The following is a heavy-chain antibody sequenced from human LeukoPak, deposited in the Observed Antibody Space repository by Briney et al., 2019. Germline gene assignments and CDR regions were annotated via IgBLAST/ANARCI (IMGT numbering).Heavy chain of an antibody. CDR1: XGXXSSSXXX. V-gene: IGHV4-39*01. D-gene: IGHD6-6*01. J-gene: IGHJ4*02. CDR2: VHYSGSA. Sequence: EXXXLXXTVXXGXXSSSXXXXGWIRQPPGXGLEWIGSVHYSGSAYYNPSLKSRVTISEDTSKNQFSLKLSSVTAADTAVYFCARRSSSPHILIDYWGQGSLVTVSS. CDR3: ARRSSSPHILIDY.